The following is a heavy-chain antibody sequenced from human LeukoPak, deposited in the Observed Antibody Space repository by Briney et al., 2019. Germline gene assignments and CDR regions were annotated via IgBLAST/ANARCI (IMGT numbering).Heavy chain of an antibody. J-gene: IGHJ4*02. CDR2: IKQDGSEK. CDR1: GFTFSNYW. V-gene: IGHV3-7*01. D-gene: IGHD5-12*01. CDR3: ARGYSGF. Sequence: GGPLRLSCAASGFTFSNYWMSWVRQAPGKGLEWVANIKQDGSEKYYVDSVKGRFTISRDNAKNSLYLQMNSLRAEDTAVYYCARGYSGFWGQGTLVTVSS.